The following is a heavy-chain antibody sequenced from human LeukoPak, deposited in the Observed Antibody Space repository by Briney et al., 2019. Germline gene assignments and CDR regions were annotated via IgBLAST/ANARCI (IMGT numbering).Heavy chain of an antibody. CDR1: GFTFSSYW. CDR3: ARGDARPY. J-gene: IGHJ4*02. V-gene: IGHV3-74*03. Sequence: GGSLRLSCAASGFTFSSYWMNWVRQAPGKWLVWASRINSDGSSTTYADSVKGRFTISRDNAKNTLYLQMNSLRAEDTAVYYCARGDARPYWGQGTLVTVSS. D-gene: IGHD6-6*01. CDR2: INSDGSST.